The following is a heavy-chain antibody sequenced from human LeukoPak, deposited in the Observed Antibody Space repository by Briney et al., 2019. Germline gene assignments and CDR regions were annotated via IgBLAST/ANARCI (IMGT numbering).Heavy chain of an antibody. D-gene: IGHD4-23*01. J-gene: IGHJ4*02. CDR3: SRDSGRPSYGGKGVY. CDR1: GFTFSSYG. V-gene: IGHV3-33*01. Sequence: GGTLRLSCAASGFTFSSYGMHWVREAQGPGLGRVAVIWYDGSNKYYADSVKSRFTISRDNSKNTLYLQMKRLRAEDTAVYYCSRDSGRPSYGGKGVYWGQGTLVTVSS. CDR2: IWYDGSNK.